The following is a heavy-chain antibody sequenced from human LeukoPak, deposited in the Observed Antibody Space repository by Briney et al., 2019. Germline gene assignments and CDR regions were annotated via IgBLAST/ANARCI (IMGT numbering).Heavy chain of an antibody. CDR2: ISSSSSYI. CDR1: GFTFSSYS. CDR3: AKGIYSSSRSDDAFDI. J-gene: IGHJ3*02. D-gene: IGHD6-6*01. V-gene: IGHV3-21*04. Sequence: GGSLRLSCAASGFTFSSYSMNWVRQAPGKGLEWVSSISSSSSYIYYADSVKGRFTISRDNAKNSLYLQMNSLRAEDMALYYCAKGIYSSSRSDDAFDIWGQGTMVTVSS.